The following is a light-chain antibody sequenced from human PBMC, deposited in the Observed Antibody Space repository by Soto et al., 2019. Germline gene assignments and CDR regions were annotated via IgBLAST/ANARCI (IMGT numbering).Light chain of an antibody. CDR3: QQLTSCWFT. CDR2: GAS. Sequence: IQLTQSPSSLSSSVGDRVTITCRASQGINKFLAWYQQRPGKAPQLLVYGASTLQSGVPSRFSGSGSETDFTITISSLQREDFATDYCQQLTSCWFTYGQGTTLDIK. J-gene: IGKJ2*01. CDR1: QGINKF. V-gene: IGKV1-9*01.